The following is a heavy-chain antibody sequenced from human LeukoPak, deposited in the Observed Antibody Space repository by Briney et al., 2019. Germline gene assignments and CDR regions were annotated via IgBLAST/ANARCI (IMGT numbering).Heavy chain of an antibody. J-gene: IGHJ4*02. CDR3: ARVLSSRLRGFDY. Sequence: GASVKVSCKASGYTFTGYYMHWVRQAPGQGLEWMGWISAYNGNTNYAQKLQGRVTMTTDTSTSTAYMELRSLRSDDTAVYYCARVLSSRLRGFDYWGQGTLVTVSS. V-gene: IGHV1-18*04. CDR1: GYTFTGYY. D-gene: IGHD6-13*01. CDR2: ISAYNGNT.